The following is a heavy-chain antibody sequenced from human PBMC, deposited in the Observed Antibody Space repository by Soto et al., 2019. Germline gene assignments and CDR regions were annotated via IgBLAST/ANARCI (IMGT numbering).Heavy chain of an antibody. Sequence: VQLVQSGAEVNKPGASVKVSCKASGSTFTSYGISWVRQAPGQGLDWMGWSTPYTGNPSYAQNLQGRVAMTTYTSTSTAYMELRSLRSDDTAVYYCARTYYDFWTGYYPHHWGQGTLVTVSS. J-gene: IGHJ5*02. CDR1: GSTFTSYG. CDR3: ARTYYDFWTGYYPHH. CDR2: STPYTGNP. D-gene: IGHD3-3*01. V-gene: IGHV1-18*01.